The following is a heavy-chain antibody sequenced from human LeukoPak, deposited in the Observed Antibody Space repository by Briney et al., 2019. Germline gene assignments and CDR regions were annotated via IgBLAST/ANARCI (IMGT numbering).Heavy chain of an antibody. J-gene: IGHJ3*02. Sequence: GASVKVSCKASGYTFTDYYMHWVRQAPGQGLEWMGGINPNSGGTNYAQTFQGSVTMTRDTSISTAYMEISRLRSDDTAVYYCARKSGYSGYDADAFDIWGQGTMVTVSS. CDR2: INPNSGGT. D-gene: IGHD5-12*01. CDR3: ARKSGYSGYDADAFDI. V-gene: IGHV1-2*02. CDR1: GYTFTDYY.